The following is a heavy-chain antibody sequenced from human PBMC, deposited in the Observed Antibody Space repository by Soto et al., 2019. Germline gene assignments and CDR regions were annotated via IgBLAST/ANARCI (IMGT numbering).Heavy chain of an antibody. V-gene: IGHV1-18*01. CDR3: ARDLGGSYYAPVDY. CDR2: ISAYNGNT. J-gene: IGHJ4*02. CDR1: GYTFTRYG. Sequence: ASVKVSCTASGYTFTRYGISWVRQAPGQGLEWMGWISAYNGNTKYAQKLQGRVTTTTDTSTSTAYMELRSLRSDDTAVYYCARDLGGSYYAPVDYWGQGTLVTVSS. D-gene: IGHD1-26*01.